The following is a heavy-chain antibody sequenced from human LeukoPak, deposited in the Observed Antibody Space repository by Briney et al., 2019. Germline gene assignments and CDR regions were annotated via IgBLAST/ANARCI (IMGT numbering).Heavy chain of an antibody. CDR1: GFTFSNSG. J-gene: IGHJ3*02. CDR2: IGHDGRNK. CDR3: AKDGDWTFDI. D-gene: IGHD2-21*01. V-gene: IGHV3-30*02. Sequence: PGGSLRLSCAASGFTFSNSGMHWVRQAPGKGLEWVAYIGHDGRNKFYTESVRGRFTISGDNSMKMAYLQMNSLRTEDTAIYFCAKDGDWTFDIWGQGTMVTVSS.